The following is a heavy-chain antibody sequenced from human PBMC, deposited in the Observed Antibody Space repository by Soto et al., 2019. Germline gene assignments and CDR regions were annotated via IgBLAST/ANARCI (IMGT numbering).Heavy chain of an antibody. CDR3: ARVGDSSGYYSGYFDY. Sequence: ASVKVSCKASGYTFTSYGISWVRQAPGQGLEWMGWISAYNGNTNYAQKLQGRVTMTTDASTSTAYMELRSLRSEDTAVYYCARVGDSSGYYSGYFDYWGQGTLVTVSS. V-gene: IGHV1-18*01. CDR1: GYTFTSYG. CDR2: ISAYNGNT. J-gene: IGHJ4*02. D-gene: IGHD3-22*01.